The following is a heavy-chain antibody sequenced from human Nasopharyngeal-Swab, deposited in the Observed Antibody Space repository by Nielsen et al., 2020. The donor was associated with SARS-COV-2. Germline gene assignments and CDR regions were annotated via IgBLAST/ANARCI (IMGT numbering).Heavy chain of an antibody. CDR3: VRPEGVATSFKYYFQYGMDV. Sequence: GEAMKMSWKGSGYRFTSYWIAWVSQMPGKGLEWLGNTYPRDSDTRNSPSFQGQVTISADKSISTAYLQWSSLKASDTAMYYCVRPEGVATSFKYYFQYGMDVWGQGTMVTVPS. J-gene: IGHJ6*02. D-gene: IGHD5-12*01. CDR2: TYPRDSDT. V-gene: IGHV5-51*01. CDR1: GYRFTSYW.